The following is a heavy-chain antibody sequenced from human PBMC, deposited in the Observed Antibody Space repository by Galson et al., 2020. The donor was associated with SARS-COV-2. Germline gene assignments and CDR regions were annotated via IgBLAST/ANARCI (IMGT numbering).Heavy chain of an antibody. CDR2: IYYSGST. Sequence: SQTLSLTCTVSGGSISSYYWSWIRQPPGKGLEWIGYIYYSGSTNYNPSLKSRVTISVDTSKNQFSLKLSSVTAADTAVYYCAREGVAAAGLYYGMDVWGQGTTVTVSS. D-gene: IGHD6-13*01. J-gene: IGHJ6*02. CDR1: GGSISSYY. CDR3: AREGVAAAGLYYGMDV. V-gene: IGHV4-59*01.